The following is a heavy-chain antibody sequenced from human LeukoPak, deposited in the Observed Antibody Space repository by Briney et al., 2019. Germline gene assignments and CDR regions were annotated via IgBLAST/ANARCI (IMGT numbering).Heavy chain of an antibody. CDR1: GGSISSYY. J-gene: IGHJ4*02. CDR3: ARRSMVRGVIFDY. CDR2: IYYSGST. V-gene: IGHV4-59*01. D-gene: IGHD3-10*01. Sequence: SETLSLTCTVSGGSISSYYWSWMRQPPGKGLEWIGYIYYSGSTNYNPSLKSRVTISVDTSKNQFSLKLSSVTAADTAVYYCARRSMVRGVIFDYWGQGTLVTVSS.